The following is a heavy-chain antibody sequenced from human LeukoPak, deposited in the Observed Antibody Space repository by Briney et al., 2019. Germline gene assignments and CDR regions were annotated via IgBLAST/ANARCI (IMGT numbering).Heavy chain of an antibody. J-gene: IGHJ1*01. V-gene: IGHV3-30*10. Sequence: GGSLRLSCAASGFTFSSSAMHWVRQAPGKGLEWLAVFSCDGINTYYTDSVKGRFTISRDNSKNIFYLQMNSLRIEDTAIYYCATGTLDASGCDFMLPFWGQGTLVSVSS. CDR1: GFTFSSSA. CDR2: FSCDGINT. D-gene: IGHD5-12*01. CDR3: ATGTLDASGCDFMLPF.